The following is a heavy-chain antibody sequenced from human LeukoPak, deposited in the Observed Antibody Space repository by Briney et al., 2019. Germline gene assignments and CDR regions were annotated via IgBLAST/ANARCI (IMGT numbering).Heavy chain of an antibody. CDR1: GYTFTGYY. Sequence: ASVKVSCKASGYTFTGYYMHWVRQAPGQGLEWMGGIIPIFGTANYAQKFQGRVTITADESTSTAYMELSSLRSEDTAVYYCARDVGATLFDYWGQGTLVTVSS. CDR3: ARDVGATLFDY. J-gene: IGHJ4*02. D-gene: IGHD1-26*01. CDR2: IIPIFGTA. V-gene: IGHV1-69*13.